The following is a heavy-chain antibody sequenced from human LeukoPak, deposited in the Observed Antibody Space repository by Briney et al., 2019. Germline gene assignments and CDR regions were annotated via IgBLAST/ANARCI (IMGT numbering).Heavy chain of an antibody. D-gene: IGHD2-2*01. J-gene: IGHJ6*02. CDR1: GYTLTELS. Sequence: ASVRVSCKVSGYTLTELSMHWVRQAPGKGVEWVGGFDPEDGETIYAQKFQGRVTMTEDTSTDTAYMELNSLRSDDTAVYYCATDPGEIVPAAKGPRGDYCYGMDVWGQGTTVTVSS. V-gene: IGHV1-24*01. CDR2: FDPEDGET. CDR3: ATDPGEIVPAAKGPRGDYCYGMDV.